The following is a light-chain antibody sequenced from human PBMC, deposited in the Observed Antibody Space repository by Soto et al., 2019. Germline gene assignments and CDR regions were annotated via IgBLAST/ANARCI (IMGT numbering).Light chain of an antibody. Sequence: SVLTQPPSASGTPGQGVTISCSGSSSNIGSNTVNWYQQLPGTAPKLLIYSNNQRPSGVPDRFSGSKSGTSASLAISGLLSEDEADYYCAAWDDSLNGHVVFGGGTKVTVL. CDR2: SNN. V-gene: IGLV1-44*01. CDR3: AAWDDSLNGHVV. CDR1: SSNIGSNT. J-gene: IGLJ2*01.